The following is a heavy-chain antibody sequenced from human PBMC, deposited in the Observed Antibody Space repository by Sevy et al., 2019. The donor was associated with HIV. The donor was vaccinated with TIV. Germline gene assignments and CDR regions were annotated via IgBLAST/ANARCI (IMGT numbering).Heavy chain of an antibody. D-gene: IGHD2-15*01. Sequence: GESLKISCKGSGYSFTSYWIGWVRQTPGKGLEWMGIIYPGDSDTRYSPSFQGQVTISADKSISTAYLQWSSPKASDTAMYYCARRHRYCSGGSCYSARYFQHWGQGTLVTVSS. CDR2: IYPGDSDT. V-gene: IGHV5-51*01. CDR1: GYSFTSYW. CDR3: ARRHRYCSGGSCYSARYFQH. J-gene: IGHJ1*01.